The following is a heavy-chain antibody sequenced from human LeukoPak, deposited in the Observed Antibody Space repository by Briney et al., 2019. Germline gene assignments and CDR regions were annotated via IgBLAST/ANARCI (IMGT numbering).Heavy chain of an antibody. Sequence: TSETLSLTCAVYGGSVSGYYWSWIRQPPGKGLEWIGEINHSGSTNYNPSLKSRVTISVDTSKNPFSLKLSSVTAADTAVYYCARGSEQWMDAFDIWGQGTMVTVSS. CDR3: ARGSEQWMDAFDI. CDR1: GGSVSGYY. V-gene: IGHV4-34*01. J-gene: IGHJ3*02. CDR2: INHSGST. D-gene: IGHD6-19*01.